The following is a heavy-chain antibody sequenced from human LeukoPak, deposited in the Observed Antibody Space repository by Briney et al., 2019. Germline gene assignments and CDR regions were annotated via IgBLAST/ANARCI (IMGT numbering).Heavy chain of an antibody. CDR2: INPNSGGT. CDR3: TSESYCSSTSCYTEFDY. CDR1: GYTFTGYY. Sequence: ASVKVSCKASGYTFTGYYMHWVPQAPGQGLEWMGWINPNSGGTNYAQKFQGRVTMTRDTSISTAYMELSRLRSDDTAVYYCTSESYCSSTSCYTEFDYWGQGTLVTVSS. J-gene: IGHJ4*02. D-gene: IGHD2-2*02. V-gene: IGHV1-2*02.